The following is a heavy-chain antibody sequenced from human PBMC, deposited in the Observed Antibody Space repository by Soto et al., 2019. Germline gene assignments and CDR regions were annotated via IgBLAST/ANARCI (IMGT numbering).Heavy chain of an antibody. Sequence: EVQLVESGGGLVQPGGSLRLSCAASGFTFSSYWMSWVRQAPGKGLEWVANIKQDGSEKFYVDSVKGRFTISRVNAKNSLYLQMNSLRAEDTAVYYCARGTGAAVAADYWGQGTLVTVSS. CDR3: ARGTGAAVAADY. D-gene: IGHD6-19*01. V-gene: IGHV3-7*01. CDR2: IKQDGSEK. J-gene: IGHJ4*02. CDR1: GFTFSSYW.